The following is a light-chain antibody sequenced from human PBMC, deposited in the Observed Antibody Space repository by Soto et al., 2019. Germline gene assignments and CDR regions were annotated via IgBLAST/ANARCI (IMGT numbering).Light chain of an antibody. CDR2: LNSDGSH. J-gene: IGLJ2*01. CDR3: QTWGSGIVV. Sequence: QPVLTQSPSASASLGASVKLTCTLSSGHSNYVIAWHQQQSEKGPRYLMKLNSDGSHSKGDGIPDRFSGSSSGAERYLTISSLQSEDEADYYCQTWGSGIVVFGGGTKLTVL. CDR1: SGHSNYV. V-gene: IGLV4-69*01.